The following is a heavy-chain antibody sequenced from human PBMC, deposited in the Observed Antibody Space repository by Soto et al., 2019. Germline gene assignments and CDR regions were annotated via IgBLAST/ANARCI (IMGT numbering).Heavy chain of an antibody. Sequence: GGSLRLSCAASGFTFSDYYMSWIRQAPGKGLEWVSYISISGITIYYADSVKGRFTISRDNAKNSLYLQMNSLRAEDTAVYYCARGSAAEAYYYYYMDVWGKGTTVTVSS. D-gene: IGHD6-13*01. J-gene: IGHJ6*03. CDR2: ISISGITI. V-gene: IGHV3-11*01. CDR1: GFTFSDYY. CDR3: ARGSAAEAYYYYYMDV.